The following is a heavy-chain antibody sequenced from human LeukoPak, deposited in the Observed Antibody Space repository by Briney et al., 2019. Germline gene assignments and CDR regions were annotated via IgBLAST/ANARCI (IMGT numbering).Heavy chain of an antibody. J-gene: IGHJ3*02. CDR2: ISSSSSYI. Sequence: GGSLRLSCAASGFTFSSYAMSWVRQAPGKGLEWVSSISSSSSYIYYADSVKGRFTISRDNAKNSLYLQMNSLRAEDTAVYYCARDSGYCSGGSCYSDASDIWGQGTMVTVSS. V-gene: IGHV3-21*01. D-gene: IGHD2-15*01. CDR3: ARDSGYCSGGSCYSDASDI. CDR1: GFTFSSYA.